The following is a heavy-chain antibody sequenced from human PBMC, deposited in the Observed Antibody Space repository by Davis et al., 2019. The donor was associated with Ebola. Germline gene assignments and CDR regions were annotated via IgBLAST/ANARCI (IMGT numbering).Heavy chain of an antibody. CDR3: ATTPGYCSSTSCFVEENWFDP. D-gene: IGHD2-2*01. CDR2: ISAYNGNT. Sequence: AASVKVSCKASGYTFTSYGISWVRQAPGQGLEWMGWISAYNGNTNYAQKLQGRVTMTTDTSTSTAYMELRSLRSDDTAVYYCATTPGYCSSTSCFVEENWFDPWGQGTLVTVSS. V-gene: IGHV1-18*01. CDR1: GYTFTSYG. J-gene: IGHJ5*02.